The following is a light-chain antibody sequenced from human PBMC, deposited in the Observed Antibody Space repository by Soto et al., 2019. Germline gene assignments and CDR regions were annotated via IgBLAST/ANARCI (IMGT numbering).Light chain of an antibody. CDR3: QQYGSSPNT. J-gene: IGKJ2*01. Sequence: IVWTQSPGTLSLSPGERATLSCRASHRVSSSYLAWYQQKPGQAPRILIDGASSRSTGIPHRLSGSGSGTDFTLSISRLEAEDFAVYYCQQYGSSPNTFGQGTKRESK. CDR1: HRVSSSY. CDR2: GAS. V-gene: IGKV3-20*01.